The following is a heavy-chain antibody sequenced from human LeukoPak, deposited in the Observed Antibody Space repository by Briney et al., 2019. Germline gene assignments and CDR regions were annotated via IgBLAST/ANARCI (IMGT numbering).Heavy chain of an antibody. Sequence: AGRSLRLSCAASGFTFSSYGMHWVRQAPGKGLEWVAVIWYDGSNTYYADSVKGRFTISRDNSKNTLYLQMNSLRAEDTAVYYCARGECSGGSCLSTFDYWGQGTLVTVSS. CDR2: IWYDGSNT. V-gene: IGHV3-33*01. D-gene: IGHD2-15*01. CDR1: GFTFSSYG. CDR3: ARGECSGGSCLSTFDY. J-gene: IGHJ4*02.